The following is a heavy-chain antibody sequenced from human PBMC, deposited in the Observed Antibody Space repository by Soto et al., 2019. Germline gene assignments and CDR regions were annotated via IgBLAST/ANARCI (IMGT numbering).Heavy chain of an antibody. CDR1: GYIFTNYW. D-gene: IGHD5-18*01. Sequence: PGESLKISCKGSGYIFTNYWIIWVRQMPGTGPEWMGRIDATDSYTTYSPSFQGHVTISADKSITTAYLQWSSLQASDTAMYYCALQLGGYQYGSLDSWGQGTLVTVS. CDR2: IDATDSYT. J-gene: IGHJ5*02. V-gene: IGHV5-10-1*01. CDR3: ALQLGGYQYGSLDS.